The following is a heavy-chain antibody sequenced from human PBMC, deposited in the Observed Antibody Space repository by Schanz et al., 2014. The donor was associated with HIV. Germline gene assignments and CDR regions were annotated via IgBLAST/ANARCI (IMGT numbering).Heavy chain of an antibody. CDR2: ISYDGSNK. CDR3: ARDYEYFEVLTGYYYYYGMDV. V-gene: IGHV3-30-3*01. CDR1: GFTFSSYW. J-gene: IGHJ6*02. Sequence: VQLVESGGGLVQPGGSLRLSCAASGFTFSSYWMHWVRQAPGKGLEWVAVISYDGSNKYYADSVKGRFTISRDNSKNTLYLQMDSLRAEDTAVYYCARDYEYFEVLTGYYYYYGMDVWGQGTTVTVSS. D-gene: IGHD3-9*01.